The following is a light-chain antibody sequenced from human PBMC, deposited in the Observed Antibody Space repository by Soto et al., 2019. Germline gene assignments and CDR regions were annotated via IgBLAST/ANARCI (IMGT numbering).Light chain of an antibody. CDR1: QSVSSN. CDR3: QQYSYWPLT. J-gene: IGKJ4*01. CDR2: GAS. Sequence: EIVMTQSPATLSVSPGERATLSCRASQSVSSNLAWYQQKPGQAPRLLIYGASTRATGIPARFSGSGSGIEFTLTISSLQSEDFAVYYCQQYSYWPLTFGGGTKVEIK. V-gene: IGKV3-15*01.